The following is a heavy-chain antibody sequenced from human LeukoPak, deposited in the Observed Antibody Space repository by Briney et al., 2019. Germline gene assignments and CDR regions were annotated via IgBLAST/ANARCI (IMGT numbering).Heavy chain of an antibody. D-gene: IGHD3-22*01. Sequence: ASVKVSCKASGGTFSSCAISWVRQAPGQGLEWTGGIIPIFGTANYAQKFQGRVTITTDESTSTAYMELSSLRSEDTAVYYCASRQTRPQYYYDSSGYLGDWGQGTLVTVSS. CDR2: IIPIFGTA. V-gene: IGHV1-69*05. J-gene: IGHJ4*02. CDR3: ASRQTRPQYYYDSSGYLGD. CDR1: GGTFSSCA.